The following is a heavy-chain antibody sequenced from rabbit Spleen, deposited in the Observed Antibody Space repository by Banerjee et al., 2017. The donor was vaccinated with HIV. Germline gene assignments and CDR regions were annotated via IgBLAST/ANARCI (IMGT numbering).Heavy chain of an antibody. D-gene: IGHD8-1*01. J-gene: IGHJ6*01. CDR1: GFTLSSYYM. CDR3: AREAGTSFSTYGMDL. CDR2: IYVGSSDST. V-gene: IGHV1S45*01. Sequence: QEQLEESAGGLVQPGGSLQLSCKASGFTLSSYYMNWVRQAPGKGLEWIASIYVGSSDSTYSAPWAKGRFTISKTSSTTVTLQMTSLTVADTATYFCAREAGTSFSTYGMDLWGPGTLVTVS.